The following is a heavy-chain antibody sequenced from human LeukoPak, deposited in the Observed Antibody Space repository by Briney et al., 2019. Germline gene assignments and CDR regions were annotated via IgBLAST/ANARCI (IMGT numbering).Heavy chain of an antibody. V-gene: IGHV4-38-2*01. CDR3: ARHRTSSNYFDY. Sequence: SETLSLTCAVSGYSISSGHYWGWIRQPPGKGLEWIGSIYHSGSTYYNPSLKSRVTISVDTSKNQFSLKLRSVTAADTAVYYCARHRTSSNYFDYWGQGTLVTVSS. CDR2: IYHSGST. J-gene: IGHJ4*02. CDR1: GYSISSGHY. D-gene: IGHD1-1*01.